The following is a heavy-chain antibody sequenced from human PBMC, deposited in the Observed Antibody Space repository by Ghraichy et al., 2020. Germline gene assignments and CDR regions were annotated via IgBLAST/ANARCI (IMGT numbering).Heavy chain of an antibody. Sequence: SETLSLTCTVSGDSMSFYSWSWIRQSPGKGLEWIGYITHSRSTNYSPSVKSRVTISLDTSKNQFSLRLTSVTAADTAVYYCARHSGSRSYPLDHWGQGTLVSVSS. D-gene: IGHD3-10*01. J-gene: IGHJ4*02. CDR2: ITHSRST. CDR3: ARHSGSRSYPLDH. V-gene: IGHV4-59*08. CDR1: GDSMSFYS.